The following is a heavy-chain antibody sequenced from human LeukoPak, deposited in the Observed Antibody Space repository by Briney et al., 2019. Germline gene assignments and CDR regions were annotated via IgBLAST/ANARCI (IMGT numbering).Heavy chain of an antibody. Sequence: GGSLRLSCAASGFTFDDYAMHSVRQAPGKGLEWVSGISWNSGSIGYADSVKGRFTISRDNAKNSLYLQMNSLRAEDTALYYCAKDPYDILTGYYDYWGQGTLVTVSS. V-gene: IGHV3-9*01. CDR3: AKDPYDILTGYYDY. J-gene: IGHJ4*02. CDR1: GFTFDDYA. CDR2: ISWNSGSI. D-gene: IGHD3-9*01.